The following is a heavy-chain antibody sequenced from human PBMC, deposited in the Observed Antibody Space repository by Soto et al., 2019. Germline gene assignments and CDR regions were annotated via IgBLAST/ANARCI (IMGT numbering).Heavy chain of an antibody. CDR1: GYTFTSYD. Sequence: ASVKVSCKASGYTFTSYDINWVRQATGQGLEWMGWMNPNSGNTGYAQKFQGRVTMTRNTSISTAYMELSSLRSEDTAVYYCARAGLAARFYYYYYYYMDVWGKGTTATVSS. CDR2: MNPNSGNT. D-gene: IGHD6-6*01. CDR3: ARAGLAARFYYYYYYYMDV. J-gene: IGHJ6*03. V-gene: IGHV1-8*01.